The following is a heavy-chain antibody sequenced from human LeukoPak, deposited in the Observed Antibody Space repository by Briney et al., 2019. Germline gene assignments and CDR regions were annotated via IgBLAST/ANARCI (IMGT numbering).Heavy chain of an antibody. D-gene: IGHD6-13*01. CDR3: ARDSTGFVSAAGIDY. CDR1: GFTFSSYE. V-gene: IGHV3-48*03. J-gene: IGHJ4*02. Sequence: GGSLRLSCAASGFTFSSYEMNWVRQAPGKGLEWVSYISSSGSTIYYADSVKGRFTISRDNAKNSLYLQMNSLRVDDTAVYYCARDSTGFVSAAGIDYWGQGTLVAVSS. CDR2: ISSSGSTI.